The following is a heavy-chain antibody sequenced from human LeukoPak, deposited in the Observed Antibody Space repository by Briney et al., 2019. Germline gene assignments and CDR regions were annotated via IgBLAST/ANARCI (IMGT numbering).Heavy chain of an antibody. CDR1: GYAFTSYG. CDR2: ISAYNGNT. V-gene: IGHV1-18*01. D-gene: IGHD2-2*02. J-gene: IGHJ5*02. CDR3: ASVHDCSSTSCYSVDP. Sequence: ASVKVSCKASGYAFTSYGISWVRQAPGQGLEWMGWISAYNGNTNYAQKLQGRVTMTTDTSTSTAYMELRSLRSDDTAVYYCASVHDCSSTSCYSVDPWGQGTLVTVSS.